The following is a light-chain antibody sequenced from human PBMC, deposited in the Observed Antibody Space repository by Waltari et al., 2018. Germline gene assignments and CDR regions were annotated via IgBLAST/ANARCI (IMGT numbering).Light chain of an antibody. Sequence: QSALTQPASVSGSPGQSIAISCIGTSSDVGANNFLSWYQQHPGRAPNLMLHEVTKRPSGVSTRFSGSKSGNTASLTISGLQAEDEADYYCCSYTSIGPVLIGGGTKVTVL. J-gene: IGLJ2*01. CDR3: CSYTSIGPVL. V-gene: IGLV2-23*02. CDR2: EVT. CDR1: SSDVGANNF.